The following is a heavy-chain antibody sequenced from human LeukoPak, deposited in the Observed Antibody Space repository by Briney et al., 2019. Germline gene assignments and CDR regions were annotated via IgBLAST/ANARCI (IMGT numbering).Heavy chain of an antibody. J-gene: IGHJ4*02. CDR1: GFTFSSYG. D-gene: IGHD3-10*01. CDR2: IWYDGSNK. CDR3: ARDRGQQIDY. V-gene: IGHV3-33*01. Sequence: PGGSLRLSCAASGFTFSSYGMHWVRQAPGKGLGWVAVIWYDGSNKYYADSVKGRFTISRDNSKNTLYLQMNSLRAEDTAVYYCARDRGQQIDYWGQGTLVTVSS.